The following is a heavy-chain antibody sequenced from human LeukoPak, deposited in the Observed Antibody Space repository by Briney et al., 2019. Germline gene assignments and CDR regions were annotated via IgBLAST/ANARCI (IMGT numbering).Heavy chain of an antibody. CDR2: ISGSGGST. V-gene: IGHV3-23*01. D-gene: IGHD5-18*01. CDR1: GCSIGSYA. Sequence: GGSLRLSCAASGCSIGSYAMSWVRQAPGKGLEWVSAISGSGGSTFYADSVKGRFTISRDNSKDTLYLQMNSLRAEDTAVYYCAKSKDRYGLFFFDYWGQGTLVTVSS. CDR3: AKSKDRYGLFFFDY. J-gene: IGHJ4*02.